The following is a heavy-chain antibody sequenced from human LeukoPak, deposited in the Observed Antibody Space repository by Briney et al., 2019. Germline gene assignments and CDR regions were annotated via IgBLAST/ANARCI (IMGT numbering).Heavy chain of an antibody. V-gene: IGHV4-4*02. D-gene: IGHD2-2*01. Sequence: SETLSLTCAVSGGSISSTIWWSWVRPPPGKGLEWIGEIYHSGSTNYNPSLKSQVTISIDKPKNQFSLKLSSVTAADTAIYYCARGDSSVRSSSCSVWGQGILVTVSA. CDR3: ARGDSSVRSSSCSV. CDR2: IYHSGST. CDR1: GGSISSTIW. J-gene: IGHJ4*02.